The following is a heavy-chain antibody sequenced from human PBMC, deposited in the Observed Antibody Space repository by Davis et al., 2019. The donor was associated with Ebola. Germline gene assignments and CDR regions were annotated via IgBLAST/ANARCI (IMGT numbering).Heavy chain of an antibody. CDR3: ATLRRTVTGMDDGFDI. J-gene: IGHJ3*02. CDR1: TNSFTTYW. D-gene: IGHD4-11*01. V-gene: IGHV5-51*01. Sequence: KVSCKDSTNSFTTYWIAWVRQKPGKGLEWMGIIFTGDSDTRYSPSFRGQVTISADKSFKTSFLHWSSLKASDTAMYYCATLRRTVTGMDDGFDIWGQGTMVTVSP. CDR2: IFTGDSDT.